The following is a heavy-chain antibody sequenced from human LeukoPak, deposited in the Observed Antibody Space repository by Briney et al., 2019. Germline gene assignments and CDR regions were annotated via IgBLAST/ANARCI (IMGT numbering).Heavy chain of an antibody. D-gene: IGHD5-18*01. CDR3: ARERLRYDNWFDP. V-gene: IGHV3-21*06. CDR2: ISGNSSNV. J-gene: IGHJ5*02. Sequence: PGGSLRLSCAASGFTFSSYTMNWVRQTPGKGLGWVSSISGNSSNVHYADSVKGRFTISRDNAKDLLHLQMNSLRAEDTAVYYCARERLRYDNWFDPWGQGTLVTVFS. CDR1: GFTFSSYT.